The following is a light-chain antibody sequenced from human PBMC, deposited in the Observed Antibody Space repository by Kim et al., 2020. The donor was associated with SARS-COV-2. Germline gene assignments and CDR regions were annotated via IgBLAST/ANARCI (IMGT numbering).Light chain of an antibody. CDR3: LQDDTYPWT. V-gene: IGKV1-6*01. CDR1: QCIRND. CDR2: AIS. Sequence: ASVGGRVTIPSRASQCIRNDVGWYQQKPGKAPKLLIYAISTLQSGVSSRFSGSGSGTDFTLTISSLQPEDSATYYCLQDDTYPWTFGQGTKVDIK. J-gene: IGKJ1*01.